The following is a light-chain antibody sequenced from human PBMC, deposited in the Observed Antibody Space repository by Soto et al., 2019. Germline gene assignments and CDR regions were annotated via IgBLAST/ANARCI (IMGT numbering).Light chain of an antibody. V-gene: IGKV3-15*01. CDR3: QQYKNWPL. CDR2: GAS. Sequence: MTQSPATLSVSTGERVTLSCRTSHSVNSHVAWYQQKPGQAPRLLLYGASTRATGIPVRFSGSGFGTEFTLTISSLQSEDFAVYYCQQYKNWPLFGQGTRLAIK. J-gene: IGKJ5*01. CDR1: HSVNSH.